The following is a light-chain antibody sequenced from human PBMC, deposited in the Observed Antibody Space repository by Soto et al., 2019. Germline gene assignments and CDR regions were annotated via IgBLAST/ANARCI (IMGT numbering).Light chain of an antibody. CDR2: EVT. Sequence: QSVLTQPASASGSPGQSITISCTGTSSDVGAYNYVSWYQQHPGKAPKLMIYEVTNRPSGVSNRFSGSKSGNTASLTISGLHAEDDADYYCSSFASSSTLVLFGGGTQLTVL. J-gene: IGLJ2*01. CDR1: SSDVGAYNY. CDR3: SSFASSSTLVL. V-gene: IGLV2-14*01.